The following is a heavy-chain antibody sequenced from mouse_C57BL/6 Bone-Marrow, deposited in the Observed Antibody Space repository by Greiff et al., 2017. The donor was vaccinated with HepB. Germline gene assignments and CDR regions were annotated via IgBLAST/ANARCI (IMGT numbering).Heavy chain of an antibody. V-gene: IGHV1-50*01. D-gene: IGHD1-1*01. CDR2: IDPSDSYT. J-gene: IGHJ4*01. CDR1: GYTFTSYW. Sequence: QVQLQQPGAELVKPGASVKLSCKASGYTFTSYWMQWVKQRPGQGLEWIGEIDPSDSYTNYNQKFKGKATLTVDTSSSTAYMQLRSLTSADSAVYYCARRPVTSVAMYYWGRGTSVTVSS. CDR3: ARRPVTSVAMYY.